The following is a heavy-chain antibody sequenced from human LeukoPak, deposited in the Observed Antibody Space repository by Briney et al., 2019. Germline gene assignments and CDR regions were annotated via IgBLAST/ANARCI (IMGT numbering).Heavy chain of an antibody. CDR3: AREFSGSYSFDY. CDR2: ILHSGST. CDR1: GGSISSSRW. Sequence: SETLSLTCAASGGSISSSRWWSWVRQAPGKGLEWIGEILHSGSTNYNPSLKSRVTISVDKSKNHLSLKLTSVTAADTAVYYCAREFSGSYSFDYWGQGTLVTVSS. D-gene: IGHD1-26*01. J-gene: IGHJ4*02. V-gene: IGHV4-4*02.